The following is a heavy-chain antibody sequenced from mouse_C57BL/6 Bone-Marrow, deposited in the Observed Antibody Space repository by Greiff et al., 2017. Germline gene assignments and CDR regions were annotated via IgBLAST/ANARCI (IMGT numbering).Heavy chain of an antibody. D-gene: IGHD1-1*01. Sequence: QVQLKESGAELVRPGASVKLSCKASGYTFTDYYINWVKQRPGQGLEWIARIYPGSGNTYYNEKFKGKATLTAEKSSSTAYMQLSSLTSEDSAVXFCARAFTTVARRNFDYWGQGTTLTVSS. V-gene: IGHV1-76*01. CDR1: GYTFTDYY. J-gene: IGHJ2*01. CDR3: ARAFTTVARRNFDY. CDR2: IYPGSGNT.